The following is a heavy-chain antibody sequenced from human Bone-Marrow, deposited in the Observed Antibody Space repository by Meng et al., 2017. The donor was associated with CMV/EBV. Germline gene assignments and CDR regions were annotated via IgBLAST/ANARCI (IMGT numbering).Heavy chain of an antibody. J-gene: IGHJ3*02. CDR3: TRGGYYYDTADTFDI. Sequence: ASVKVSCKASGLTFTDYYIHWVRQATGQGLEWMGWINPDRGDTNYVEKFQGRVTVTRETSIRTVFMELSRLTSADTAMYYCTRGGYYYDTADTFDIWGQGTLVTVSS. D-gene: IGHD3-22*01. V-gene: IGHV1-2*02. CDR2: INPDRGDT. CDR1: GLTFTDYY.